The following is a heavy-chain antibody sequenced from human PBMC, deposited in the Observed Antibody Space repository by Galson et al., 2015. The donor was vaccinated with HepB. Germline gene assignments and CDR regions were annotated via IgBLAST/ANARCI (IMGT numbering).Heavy chain of an antibody. Sequence: SLRLSCAASGFTFSSYAMHWVRQAPGKGLEWVAVISYDGSNKYYADSVKGRLTISRDNSKNTLYLQMNSLRAEDTAVYYCARSRERYCSSTSCYGRAFDIWGQGTMVTVSS. CDR3: ARSRERYCSSTSCYGRAFDI. V-gene: IGHV3-30-3*01. J-gene: IGHJ3*02. CDR2: ISYDGSNK. D-gene: IGHD2-2*01. CDR1: GFTFSSYA.